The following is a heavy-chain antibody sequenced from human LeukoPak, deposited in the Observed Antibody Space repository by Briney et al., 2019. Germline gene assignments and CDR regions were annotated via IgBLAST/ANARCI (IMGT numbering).Heavy chain of an antibody. D-gene: IGHD2-21*02. CDR2: INHSGST. J-gene: IGHJ5*02. Sequence: SETLSLTCAVYGGSFSGYYWSWIRQPPGKGLEWIGEINHSGSTNYNPSLKSRVTISVDTSKNQFSLKLSSVTAADTAVYYCARDSNELGRKHIVVVTAPLGWFDPWGQGTLVTVSS. CDR1: GGSFSGYY. V-gene: IGHV4-34*01. CDR3: ARDSNELGRKHIVVVTAPLGWFDP.